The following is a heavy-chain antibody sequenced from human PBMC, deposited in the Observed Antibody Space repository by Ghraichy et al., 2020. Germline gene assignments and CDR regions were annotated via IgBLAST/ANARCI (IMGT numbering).Heavy chain of an antibody. CDR1: GGSINSYY. CDR2: ISYSGST. Sequence: SETLFLTCTVSGGSINSYYWSWIRQPPGKGLEWIGYISYSGSTNYNPSLKSRVTISLDTSKNQFSLKLSSVTAVDTAVYYCARGPNRFYFDYWGQGTLVTVSS. CDR3: ARGPNRFYFDY. V-gene: IGHV4-59*01. J-gene: IGHJ4*02. D-gene: IGHD1-14*01.